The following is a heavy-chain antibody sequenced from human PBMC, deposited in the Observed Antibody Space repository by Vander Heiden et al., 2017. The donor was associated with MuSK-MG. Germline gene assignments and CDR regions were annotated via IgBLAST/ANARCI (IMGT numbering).Heavy chain of an antibody. CDR3: AKAARPAAVLLADH. CDR2: IGGSGESR. J-gene: IGHJ4*02. V-gene: IGHV3-23*01. CDR1: GFTVTTYA. D-gene: IGHD2-2*01. Sequence: EVQLLESGGDFVQPGGSLRLSCAASGFTVTTYAMSWVRQAPGKGLEWVSGIGGSGESRYYADSVKGRFTISRDNSKNTVYLQMSSLRADDSAVYFCAKAARPAAVLLADHWGRGTQVTVSS.